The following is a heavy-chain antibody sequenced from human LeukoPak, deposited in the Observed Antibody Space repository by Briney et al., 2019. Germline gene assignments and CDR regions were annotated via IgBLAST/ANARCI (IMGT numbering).Heavy chain of an antibody. CDR3: AKDTMTTVIGYFDY. D-gene: IGHD4-4*01. V-gene: IGHV3-23*01. CDR1: GFTFSSYA. CDR2: ISGSGGST. Sequence: GGSLRLFCAASGFTFSSYAMSWVRQAPGKGLEWVSAISGSGGSTYYADSVKGRFTISRDNSKNTPYLQMNSLRAEDTAVYYCAKDTMTTVIGYFDYWGQGTLVTVSS. J-gene: IGHJ4*02.